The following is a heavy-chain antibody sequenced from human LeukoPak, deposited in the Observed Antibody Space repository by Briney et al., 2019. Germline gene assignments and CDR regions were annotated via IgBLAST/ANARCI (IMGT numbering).Heavy chain of an antibody. CDR2: IYTSGST. CDR3: ARRGSSSSRWFDP. V-gene: IGHV4-4*09. D-gene: IGHD6-6*01. Sequence: SETLSLTCTVSGGSISSYYWSWIRQPPGKGLEWIGYIYTSGSTNYNPSLKSRVTISVDTSKNQFSLKLSSVTAADTAVYYCARRGSSSSRWFDPWGQGTLATVSS. J-gene: IGHJ5*02. CDR1: GGSISSYY.